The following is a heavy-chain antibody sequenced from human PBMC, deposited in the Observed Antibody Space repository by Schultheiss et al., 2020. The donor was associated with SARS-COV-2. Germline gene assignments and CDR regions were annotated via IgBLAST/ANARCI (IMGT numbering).Heavy chain of an antibody. J-gene: IGHJ6*02. CDR2: IYYSGST. D-gene: IGHD6-19*01. V-gene: IGHV4-34*01. CDR1: GGSFSGYY. Sequence: SETLSLTCAVYGGSFSGYYWSWIRQPPGKGLEWIGSIYYSGSTNYNPSLKSRVTISVDKSKNQFSLKLSSVTAADTAVYYCARDYSSGSRYYYGMDVWGQGTTVTVSS. CDR3: ARDYSSGSRYYYGMDV.